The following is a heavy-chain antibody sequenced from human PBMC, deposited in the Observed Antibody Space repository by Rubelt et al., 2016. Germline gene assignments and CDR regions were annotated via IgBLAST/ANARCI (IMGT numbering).Heavy chain of an antibody. D-gene: IGHD5-18*01. Sequence: GGSLRLSCAASGFTFSSYWMSWVRQAPGKGLEWVSGISGGGASTYYADSVKGRFTISRDNSKNTLYLQMNSLRAEDTAVYYCAKGNLQLWSHTDYWVQGTLVTVPS. CDR1: GFTFSSYW. V-gene: IGHV3-23*01. CDR3: AKGNLQLWSHTDY. J-gene: IGHJ4*02. CDR2: ISGGGAST.